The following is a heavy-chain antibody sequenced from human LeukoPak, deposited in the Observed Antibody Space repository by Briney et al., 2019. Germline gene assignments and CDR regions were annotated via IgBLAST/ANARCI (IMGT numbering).Heavy chain of an antibody. D-gene: IGHD3-3*01. CDR2: ITNDGSST. CDR3: AKDLDFYDLWSGYSYYFDY. V-gene: IGHV3-74*01. J-gene: IGHJ4*02. CDR1: GLTFSSHW. Sequence: GGSLRLSCAASGLTFSSHWMHWVRQAPGKGLVWVSRITNDGSSTTYADSVKGRFTISRDNPKNTLYLQMNSLRAEDTAVYYCAKDLDFYDLWSGYSYYFDYWGQGTLVTVSS.